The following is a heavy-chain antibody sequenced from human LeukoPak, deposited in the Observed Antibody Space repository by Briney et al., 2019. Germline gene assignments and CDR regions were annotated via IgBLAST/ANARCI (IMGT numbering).Heavy chain of an antibody. CDR2: INPRNGAT. CDR3: ARDPRDTGGSYDS. D-gene: IGHD2-8*02. V-gene: IGHV1-2*02. CDR1: GYTFTSYY. Sequence: ASVKVSCTASGYTFTSYYIHWVRQAPGQGPDWMGYINPRNGATNYSQKFQGRLTMTRDTSISTAYMEVSSLKSDDTAVYYCARDPRDTGGSYDSWGQGTLLTVSS. J-gene: IGHJ5*01.